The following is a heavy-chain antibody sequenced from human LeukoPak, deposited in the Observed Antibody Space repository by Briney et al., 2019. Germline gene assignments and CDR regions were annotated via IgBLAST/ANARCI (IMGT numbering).Heavy chain of an antibody. CDR2: INPSGGST. D-gene: IGHD1-26*01. V-gene: IGHV1-46*01. CDR3: GVGAKRGRFDY. Sequence: GASVKVSCKASGYTFTSYYMHWVRQAPGQGLEWMGIINPSGGSTSYAQKFQGRVTMTRDMSTSTVYMELSSLRSEDTAVYYCGVGAKRGRFDYWGQGTLVTVSS. CDR1: GYTFTSYY. J-gene: IGHJ4*02.